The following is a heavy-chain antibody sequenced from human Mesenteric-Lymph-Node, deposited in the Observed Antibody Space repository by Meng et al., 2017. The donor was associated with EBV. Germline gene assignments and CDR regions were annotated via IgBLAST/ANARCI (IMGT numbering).Heavy chain of an antibody. CDR2: SNTNGGGT. CDR1: AYSFTGDH. Sequence: VLLLQAGAGGVRPGGAVLGSSKSAAYSFTGDHYLCVRQPPGQGLEWVGWSNTNGGGTNNAQEFQGWGIMTSDKSINKTYMELSRLISDDTAVYYCAGGDDGDPALDHWGQGTLVTVSS. V-gene: IGHV1-2*04. J-gene: IGHJ4*02. D-gene: IGHD4-17*01. CDR3: AGGDDGDPALDH.